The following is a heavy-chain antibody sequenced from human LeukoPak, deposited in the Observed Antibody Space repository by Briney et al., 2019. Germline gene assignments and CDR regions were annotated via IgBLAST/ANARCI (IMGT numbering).Heavy chain of an antibody. CDR2: IFYSGST. D-gene: IGHD3-9*01. V-gene: IGHV4-31*03. Sequence: SETLSLTCTVSGGSINSGVYYWSWIRQYPGKGLEWIGSIFYSGSTYYNPSLKSRFTISVDTSKNQFSLKLSSVTAADTAVYYCAREYSDILTGYYLFDYWGQGTLVTVSS. CDR1: GGSINSGVYY. CDR3: AREYSDILTGYYLFDY. J-gene: IGHJ4*02.